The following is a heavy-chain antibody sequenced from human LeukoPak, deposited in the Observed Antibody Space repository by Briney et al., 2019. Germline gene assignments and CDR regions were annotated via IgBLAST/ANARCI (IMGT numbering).Heavy chain of an antibody. J-gene: IGHJ4*02. V-gene: IGHV4-38-2*02. D-gene: IGHD3-9*01. CDR3: ARGPRGVLRYFDWSQYYFDY. CDR1: GYFINSGYY. Sequence: SETLSLTCTVSGYFINSGYYWGWIRQPPGKGLEWIGSIYHSGSTYYNPSLKSRVTISVDTSKNQFSLKLSSVTAADTAVYYCARGPRGVLRYFDWSQYYFDYWGQGTLVTVSS. CDR2: IYHSGST.